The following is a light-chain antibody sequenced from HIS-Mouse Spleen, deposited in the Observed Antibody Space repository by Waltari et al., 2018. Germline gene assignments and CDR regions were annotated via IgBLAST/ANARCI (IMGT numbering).Light chain of an antibody. CDR2: DDS. CDR3: YSTDSSGNHRV. Sequence: SYELTQPPSVSVSPGQTARITCSGDALPKKYAYWYQQKSGQAPVLVNYDDSKRPSGSPERFSGSSSGTMATLTISGAQVEDEADYYCYSTDSSGNHRVFGGGTKLTVL. J-gene: IGLJ2*01. CDR1: ALPKKY. V-gene: IGLV3-10*01.